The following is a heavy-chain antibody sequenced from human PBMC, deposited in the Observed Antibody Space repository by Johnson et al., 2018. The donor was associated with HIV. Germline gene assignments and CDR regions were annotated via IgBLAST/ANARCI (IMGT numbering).Heavy chain of an antibody. CDR3: TTRVTVVITYHDAFDI. D-gene: IGHD3-22*01. J-gene: IGHJ3*02. Sequence: MQLVESGGGLVQPGGSLRLSCAASGFTFSSYWMSWVRQAPGKGLEWVANIKQDGSEKYYVDSVKGRFTISRDNAKNSLYLQMNSLRAEDTAVYYCTTRVTVVITYHDAFDIWGQGTMVTVSS. V-gene: IGHV3-7*05. CDR2: IKQDGSEK. CDR1: GFTFSSYW.